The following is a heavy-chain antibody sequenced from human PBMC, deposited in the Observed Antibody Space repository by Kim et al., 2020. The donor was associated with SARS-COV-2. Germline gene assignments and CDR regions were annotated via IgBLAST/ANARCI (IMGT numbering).Heavy chain of an antibody. CDR2: IYYSGNT. V-gene: IGHV4-59*01. CDR3: ARGLAYGDYVGYFDY. J-gene: IGHJ4*02. CDR1: GGSISSYY. D-gene: IGHD4-17*01. Sequence: SETLSLTCTVSGGSISSYYWSWIRQPPGKGLEWIGYIYYSGNTNYNPSLKSRVTISVDTSKNQFSLKLSSVTAADTAVYYCARGLAYGDYVGYFDYWGQGTLVTVSS.